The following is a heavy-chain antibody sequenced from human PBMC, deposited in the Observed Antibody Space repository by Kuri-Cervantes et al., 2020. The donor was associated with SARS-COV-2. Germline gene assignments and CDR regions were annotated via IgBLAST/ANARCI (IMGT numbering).Heavy chain of an antibody. V-gene: IGHV1-2*04. Sequence: ASVKVSCKASGYTFTGYYMHWVRQAPGQGLEWMGWINPNSGGTNYAQKFQGWVTMTRDTSISTAYMELSRLRSDDTAVGYCARGIGDMSNFSNWFDPWGQGTLVTVSS. CDR1: GYTFTGYY. CDR3: ARGIGDMSNFSNWFDP. D-gene: IGHD2-21*01. J-gene: IGHJ5*02. CDR2: INPNSGGT.